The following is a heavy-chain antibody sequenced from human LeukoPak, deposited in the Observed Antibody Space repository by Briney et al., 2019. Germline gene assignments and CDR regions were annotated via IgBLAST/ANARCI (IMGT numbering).Heavy chain of an antibody. V-gene: IGHV3-30*02. CDR2: IRHDGTDK. J-gene: IGHJ4*02. Sequence: GGSLRLSCAASGFPFSSYGMHWVRQAPGKGLEWVAFIRHDGTDKYYADSVKGQFTISRDNSKNTLYLQMNSLRAEDTAVYYCARAPITMVRGVIITYYFDYWGQGTLVTVSS. CDR3: ARAPITMVRGVIITYYFDY. CDR1: GFPFSSYG. D-gene: IGHD3-10*01.